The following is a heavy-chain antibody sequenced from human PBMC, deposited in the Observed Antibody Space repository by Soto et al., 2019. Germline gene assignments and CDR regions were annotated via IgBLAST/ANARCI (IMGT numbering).Heavy chain of an antibody. CDR2: IYPGDSDT. V-gene: IGHV5-51*01. D-gene: IGHD3-9*01. Sequence: PGESLKISCKGSGYSFTSYWLGWVRQMPGKGLEWMGIIYPGDSDTRYSPSFQGQVTISADKSISTAYLQWSSLKASDTAMYYCARPHYDILTGYRYWGQGTLVTVSS. CDR3: ARPHYDILTGYRY. J-gene: IGHJ4*02. CDR1: GYSFTSYW.